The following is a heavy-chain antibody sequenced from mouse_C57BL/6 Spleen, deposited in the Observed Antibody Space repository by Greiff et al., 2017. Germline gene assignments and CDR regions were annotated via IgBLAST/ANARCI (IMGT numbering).Heavy chain of an antibody. CDR3: ARESLRAWFAY. CDR1: GYTFTSYW. J-gene: IGHJ3*01. Sequence: QVQLQQPGAELVKPGASVKLSCKASGYTFTSYWMHWVKQRPGRGLEGIGRIDPNSGGTKYNEKFKSKATLTVDKPSSTAYMQLSSLTSEDSAVYYCARESLRAWFAYWGQGTLVTVSA. V-gene: IGHV1-72*01. D-gene: IGHD1-1*01. CDR2: IDPNSGGT.